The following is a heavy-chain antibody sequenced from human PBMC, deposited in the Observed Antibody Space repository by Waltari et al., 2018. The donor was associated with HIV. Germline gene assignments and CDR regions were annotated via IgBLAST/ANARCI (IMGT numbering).Heavy chain of an antibody. CDR2: INPNSGGT. V-gene: IGHV1-2*06. CDR1: GYTFNDYY. J-gene: IGHJ5*02. CDR3: ARGASAAPWFDP. Sequence: AQLVQSGAEVKKPGASLKVSCKASGYTFNDYYIHWVRQAPGQGLEWMGRINPNSGGTKYAEKFQGRVTMTRDTSISTAYMELSRLRSDDTAVYYCARGASAAPWFDPWGQGTLVTVSP. D-gene: IGHD6-13*01.